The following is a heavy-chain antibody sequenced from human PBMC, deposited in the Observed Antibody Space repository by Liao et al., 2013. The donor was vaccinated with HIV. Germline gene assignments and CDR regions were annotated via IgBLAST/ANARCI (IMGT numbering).Heavy chain of an antibody. D-gene: IGHD6-6*01. J-gene: IGHJ3*01. CDR2: ILHTGST. V-gene: IGHV4-30-2*01. CDR3: AGVMAARATIDAFDF. Sequence: QLQLQESGSRLVKPSQTLSLTCAVSSGSIISVASSWSWIRQPPGKGLEWIGYILHTGSTFYNPSLKSRASISVDTSKNHFSLNLTSVTAADTAVYYCAGVMAARATIDAFDFWGQGTMVAVSS. CDR1: SGSIISVASS.